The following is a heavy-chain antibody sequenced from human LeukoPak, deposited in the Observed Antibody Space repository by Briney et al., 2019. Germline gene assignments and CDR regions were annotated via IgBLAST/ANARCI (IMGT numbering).Heavy chain of an antibody. J-gene: IGHJ4*02. CDR1: GYRFSIYW. D-gene: IGHD3-22*01. Sequence: GESLKISRKSSGYRFSIYWIVWVRQMSGKGLEWMGIIYPGDSDTRYSPSFQGQVTISADKSSSTAYLQWSSLKASDTAIYYCARRGDDSSGSFDYWGQGTLVTVSS. CDR2: IYPGDSDT. V-gene: IGHV5-51*01. CDR3: ARRGDDSSGSFDY.